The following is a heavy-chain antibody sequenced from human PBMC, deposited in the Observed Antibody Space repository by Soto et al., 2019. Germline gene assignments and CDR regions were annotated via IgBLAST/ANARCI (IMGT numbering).Heavy chain of an antibody. D-gene: IGHD5-18*01. CDR1: GDSVSSNSAA. CDR3: ARDEIHGSYGSNDAFDI. V-gene: IGHV6-1*01. CDR2: TYYRSKWYN. Sequence: PSQTLSLTCVISGDSVSSNSAAWNWIRQSPSRGLEWLGRTYYRSKWYNDYAVSVKSRITINPDTSKNQFSLQLNSVTPEDTAVYYCARDEIHGSYGSNDAFDIWGQGTMVTVSS. J-gene: IGHJ3*02.